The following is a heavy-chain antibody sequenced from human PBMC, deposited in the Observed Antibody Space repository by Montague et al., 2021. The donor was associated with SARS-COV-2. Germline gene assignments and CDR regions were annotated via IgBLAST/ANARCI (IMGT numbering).Heavy chain of an antibody. V-gene: IGHV4-59*01. Sequence: SETLSLTCTVSGGSISSYFWSWIRQPPGKGLEWIGYIYYIGSTNXXPSLKSRVTISVDTSKNQFSLKLISVTAAYTAVYYCARGSGWMGNAFDIWGQGTMVTVSS. D-gene: IGHD6-19*01. CDR3: ARGSGWMGNAFDI. CDR1: GGSISSYF. J-gene: IGHJ3*02. CDR2: IYYIGST.